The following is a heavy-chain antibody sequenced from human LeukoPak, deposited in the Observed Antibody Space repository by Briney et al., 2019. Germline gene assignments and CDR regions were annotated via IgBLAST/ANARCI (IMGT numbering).Heavy chain of an antibody. CDR3: ARVGSTRLYAFDI. D-gene: IGHD2-2*01. CDR1: GGSISSGGYY. CDR2: IYHSGST. V-gene: IGHV4-30-2*01. J-gene: IGHJ3*02. Sequence: PSETLSLTCTVSGGSISSGGYYWSWIRQPPGKGLEWIGYIYHSGSTYYNPSLKSRVTISVGRSKNQFSLKLSSVTAADTAVYYCARVGSTRLYAFDIWGQGTMVTVSS.